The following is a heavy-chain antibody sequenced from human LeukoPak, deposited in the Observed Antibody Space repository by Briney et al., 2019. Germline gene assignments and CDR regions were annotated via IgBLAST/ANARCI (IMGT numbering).Heavy chain of an antibody. CDR1: GGTFSSYA. J-gene: IGHJ4*02. V-gene: IGHV1-69*01. CDR2: IIPIFGTA. CDR3: ARGSSTSEPLAPFDY. D-gene: IGHD1-26*01. Sequence: GASVKVSCKASGGTFSSYAISWVRQAPGQGLEWMGGIIPIFGTANYAQKFQGRVTITADESTSTAYMELSSLRSEDTAVYYCARGSSTSEPLAPFDYWGQGTLVTVCS.